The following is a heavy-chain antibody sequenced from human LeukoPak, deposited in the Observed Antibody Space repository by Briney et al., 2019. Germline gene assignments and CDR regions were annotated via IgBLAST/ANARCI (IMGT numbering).Heavy chain of an antibody. J-gene: IGHJ3*02. CDR1: GFTFSDYY. CDR2: ISSSSSYI. Sequence: GGSLRLSCAASGFTFSDYYMSWIRQAPGKGLEWVSSISSSSSYIYYADSVKGRFTISRDNAKNSLYLQMNSLRAEDTAVYYCASYDSSGYYKLGAFDIWGQGTMVTVSS. D-gene: IGHD3-22*01. CDR3: ASYDSSGYYKLGAFDI. V-gene: IGHV3-11*06.